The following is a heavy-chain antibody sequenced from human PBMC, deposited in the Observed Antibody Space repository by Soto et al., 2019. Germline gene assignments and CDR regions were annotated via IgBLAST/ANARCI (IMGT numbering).Heavy chain of an antibody. J-gene: IGHJ4*02. CDR3: PRAGRYSGFKPPDY. V-gene: IGHV3-20*01. CDR2: VNWDDTRT. Sequence: EVQVVESGGGVVRPGGSLRLSCAASGFIFDDYGMTWVRQAPGKGLEWISGVNWDDTRTGYADSVKGGFTVSRDNAKNSLYRQMNSLRAKDTALNHVPRAGRYSGFKPPDYGGQGTLVTVPS. D-gene: IGHD5-12*01. CDR1: GFIFDDYG.